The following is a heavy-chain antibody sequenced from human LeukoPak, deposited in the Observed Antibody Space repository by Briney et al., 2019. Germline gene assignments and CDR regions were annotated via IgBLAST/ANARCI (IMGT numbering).Heavy chain of an antibody. CDR1: GYTLTSYA. D-gene: IGHD3-22*01. J-gene: IGHJ4*02. V-gene: IGHV1-3*03. CDR3: ARGGGSGYYYLFDY. CDR2: INAGNGNT. Sequence: ASVKVSCKASGYTLTSYAIHWVRQAPGQRLEWMGWINAGNGNTKYSQEFQGRVTITRAISASTTYMELSSLRSEDMAVYYCARGGGSGYYYLFDYWGQGTLVTVSS.